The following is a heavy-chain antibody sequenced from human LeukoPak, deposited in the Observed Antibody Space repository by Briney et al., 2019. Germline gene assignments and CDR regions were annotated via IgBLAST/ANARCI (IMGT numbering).Heavy chain of an antibody. CDR3: AREGPGYSYGKGYFDY. Sequence: SETLSLTCTVSGGSISSGDYYWSWIRQPPGKGLEWIGYIYYSGSTYYNPSLKSRVTISVDTSKNQFSLKLSSVTAADTAVYYCAREGPGYSYGKGYFDYWDQGTLVTVSS. D-gene: IGHD5-18*01. V-gene: IGHV4-30-4*08. CDR2: IYYSGST. CDR1: GGSISSGDYY. J-gene: IGHJ4*02.